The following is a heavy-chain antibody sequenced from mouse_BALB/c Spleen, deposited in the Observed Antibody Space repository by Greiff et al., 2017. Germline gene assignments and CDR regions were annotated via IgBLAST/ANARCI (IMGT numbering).Heavy chain of an antibody. J-gene: IGHJ2*01. Sequence: QVQLKQSGAELVRPGASVTLSCKASGYTFTDYEMHWVKQTPVHGLEWIGAIDPETGGTAYNQKFKGKATLTADKSSSTAYMELRSLTSEDSAVYYCTLTVEDYWGQGTTLTVSS. D-gene: IGHD1-1*01. V-gene: IGHV1-15*01. CDR3: TLTVEDY. CDR2: IDPETGGT. CDR1: GYTFTDYE.